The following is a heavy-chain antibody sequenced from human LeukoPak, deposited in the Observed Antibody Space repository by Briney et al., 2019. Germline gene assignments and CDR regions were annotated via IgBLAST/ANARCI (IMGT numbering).Heavy chain of an antibody. CDR1: GFTFSNYW. V-gene: IGHV3-7*01. D-gene: IGHD6-19*01. Sequence: GGSLRLSCAASGFTFSNYWMTWVRQAPGKGLEWLANIKQDGSDKYYVDSMKGRFTISRDNAKSSLYLQMNRLRDEGTAVYYCARQGQWLVHWYFDLWGRGTLVTVSS. CDR2: IKQDGSDK. J-gene: IGHJ2*01. CDR3: ARQGQWLVHWYFDL.